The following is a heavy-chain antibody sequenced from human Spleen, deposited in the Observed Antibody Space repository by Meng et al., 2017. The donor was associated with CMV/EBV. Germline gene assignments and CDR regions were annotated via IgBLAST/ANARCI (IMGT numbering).Heavy chain of an antibody. J-gene: IGHJ3*01. Sequence: ASVKVSCKVSGYTFTIYGVSWVRQAPGQGLKWMGWINPYNGTTKYAQKFQGRVTMTTDTSTSTVYMELRSLRSDDTAVYYCTRDLVGYDAFDVWGQGTMVTVSS. D-gene: IGHD3-22*01. CDR3: TRDLVGYDAFDV. V-gene: IGHV1-18*01. CDR1: GYTFTIYG. CDR2: INPYNGTT.